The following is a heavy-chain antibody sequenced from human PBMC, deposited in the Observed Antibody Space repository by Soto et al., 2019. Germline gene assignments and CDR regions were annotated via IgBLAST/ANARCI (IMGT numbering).Heavy chain of an antibody. V-gene: IGHV4-34*01. CDR3: ARGRGPQDRGYSYGYRTRAYFDY. Sequence: SETLSLTCAVHGGSFGGYYWSWIRQSPGQGLARSGEMNHSGSTNYNPSLKSRVTISVDTSKNQFSLKLSSVTAADTAVYYCARGRGPQDRGYSYGYRTRAYFDYWGQGTLVTVSS. J-gene: IGHJ4*02. D-gene: IGHD5-18*01. CDR1: GGSFGGYY. CDR2: MNHSGST.